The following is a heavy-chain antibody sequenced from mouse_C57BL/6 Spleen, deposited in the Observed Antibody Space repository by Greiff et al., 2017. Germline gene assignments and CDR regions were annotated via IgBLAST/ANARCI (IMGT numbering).Heavy chain of an antibody. CDR1: GFTFSDYG. J-gene: IGHJ3*01. CDR3: ARVLDYGSPFAY. D-gene: IGHD1-1*01. V-gene: IGHV5-17*01. Sequence: EVKLVESGGGLVKPGGSLKLSCAASGFTFSDYGMHWVRQAPEKGLEWVAYISSGSSTIYYADTVKGRFTISRDNAKNTLFLQMTSLRSEDTAMYYCARVLDYGSPFAYWGQGTLVTVSA. CDR2: ISSGSSTI.